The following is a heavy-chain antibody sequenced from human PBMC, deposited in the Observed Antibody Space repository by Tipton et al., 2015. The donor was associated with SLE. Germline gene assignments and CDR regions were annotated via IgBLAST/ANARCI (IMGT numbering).Heavy chain of an antibody. V-gene: IGHV4-34*01. CDR2: INHSGST. CDR1: GGSFRDYY. CDR3: ARHYRETTTFHYFHYGMDV. J-gene: IGHJ6*02. Sequence: GLVKPSETLSLTCAVYGGSFRDYYWSWIRQPPGKGLEWIGEINHSGSTNYNPSLKSRVTISADTSKNQFSLKLSSVTAADTAVYYCARHYRETTTFHYFHYGMDVWGQGTTVTVFS. D-gene: IGHD4-17*01.